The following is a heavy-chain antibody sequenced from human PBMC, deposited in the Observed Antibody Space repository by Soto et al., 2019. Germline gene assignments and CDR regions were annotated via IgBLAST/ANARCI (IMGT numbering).Heavy chain of an antibody. CDR3: ARWGTTGGLDV. CDR1: GFTFRSYV. J-gene: IGHJ4*02. CDR2: TSYDGSNN. D-gene: IGHD3-16*01. Sequence: QVQLVESGGGVVKPGTSLRLSCVGSGFTFRSYVIHWVRQAPGKGLEWVALTSYDGSNNFYGDSVKGRFTISRDNSRNTVELQMDSLRLEDTALYYCARWGTTGGLDVWGQGTLVYVSS. V-gene: IGHV3-33*05.